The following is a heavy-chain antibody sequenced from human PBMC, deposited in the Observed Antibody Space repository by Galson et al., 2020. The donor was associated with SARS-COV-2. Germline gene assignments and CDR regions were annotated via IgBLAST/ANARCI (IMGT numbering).Heavy chain of an antibody. Sequence: GESLKISCAASGFTFSSYSMNWVRQAPGKGLEWVSSISSSSSYIYYADSVKGRFTISRDNAKNSLYLQMNSLRAEDTAVYYCARDWADYSNYYYYYMDVWGKGTTVTVSS. CDR1: GFTFSSYS. CDR3: ARDWADYSNYYYYYMDV. V-gene: IGHV3-21*01. D-gene: IGHD4-4*01. CDR2: ISSSSSYI. J-gene: IGHJ6*03.